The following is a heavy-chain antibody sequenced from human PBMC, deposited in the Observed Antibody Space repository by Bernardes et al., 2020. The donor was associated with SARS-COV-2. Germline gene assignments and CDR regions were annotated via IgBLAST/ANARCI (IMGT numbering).Heavy chain of an antibody. V-gene: IGHV3-23*01. CDR1: GFNLSKFA. CDR3: ATGRNKGMDLDLDS. Sequence: GGSLRLSCAASGFNLSKFAMTWVRQAPGEGLEWVSTVSIGGERTNFADSVKGRFTISRDNSKNTLHLQMSSLRANDTAVYYCATGRNKGMDLDLDSWGQGTLVTVSS. D-gene: IGHD3-3*01. J-gene: IGHJ4*02. CDR2: VSIGGERT.